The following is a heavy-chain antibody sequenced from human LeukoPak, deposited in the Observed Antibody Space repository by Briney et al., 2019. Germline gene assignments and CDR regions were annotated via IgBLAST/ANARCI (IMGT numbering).Heavy chain of an antibody. Sequence: GESLKISCMGSGYSFSNYWIGWVRQMPGKGLEWMGIIYPDESNIRYSPSFQGQVTISVDKSISTAYLQWSSLKASDTAIYYCARHEGGGWYIDYWGQGTLVTVTS. J-gene: IGHJ4*02. D-gene: IGHD6-19*01. CDR2: IYPDESNI. CDR1: GYSFSNYW. CDR3: ARHEGGGWYIDY. V-gene: IGHV5-51*01.